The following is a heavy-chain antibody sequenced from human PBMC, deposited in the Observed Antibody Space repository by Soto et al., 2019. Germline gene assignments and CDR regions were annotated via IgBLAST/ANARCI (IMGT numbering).Heavy chain of an antibody. D-gene: IGHD3-3*01. CDR3: AKDRVVIPGTPDY. CDR1: GFTFSSYG. V-gene: IGHV3-30*18. CDR2: ISYDGSNK. Sequence: LRLSCAASGFTFSSYGMHWVRQAPGKGLEWVAVISYDGSNKYYADSVKGRFTISRDNSKNTLYLQMNSLRAEDTAVYYCAKDRVVIPGTPDYWGQGTLVTVSS. J-gene: IGHJ4*02.